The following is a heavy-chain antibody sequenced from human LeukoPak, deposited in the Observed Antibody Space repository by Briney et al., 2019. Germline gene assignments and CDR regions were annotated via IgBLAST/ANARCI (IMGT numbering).Heavy chain of an antibody. D-gene: IGHD2-15*01. V-gene: IGHV3-11*04. CDR3: ARVARVVAPYFDY. CDR2: ISSSGSTI. Sequence: PGGSLRLSCAASGFTFSDYYMSWIRQAPGKGLEWVSYISSSGSTIYYADSVKGRFTISRDNAKNSLYLQMNSLRAEDTAVYYCARVARVVAPYFDYWGQGTLVTVSS. CDR1: GFTFSDYY. J-gene: IGHJ4*02.